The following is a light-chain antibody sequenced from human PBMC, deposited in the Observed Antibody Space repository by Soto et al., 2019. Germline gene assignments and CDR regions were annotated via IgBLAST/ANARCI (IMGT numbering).Light chain of an antibody. CDR1: QSPLYSNGNSY. J-gene: IGKJ1*01. CDR3: MQGTHWPLT. Sequence: VMTQSPLSLPVTLGQPASISCRSSQSPLYSNGNSYLSWFQQRPGQSPRRLIYEVSIRDSGVPDRFSGSGSGTDFTLKISRVEAEDVGIYYCMQGTHWPLTFGQGTKVDIK. V-gene: IGKV2-30*01. CDR2: EVS.